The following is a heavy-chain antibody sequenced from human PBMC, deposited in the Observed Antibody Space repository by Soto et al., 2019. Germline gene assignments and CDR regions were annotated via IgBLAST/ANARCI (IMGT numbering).Heavy chain of an antibody. CDR1: GFTFSDYA. D-gene: IGHD1-26*01. J-gene: IGHJ4*02. CDR2: ISSGGGSP. Sequence: GGSLRLSCAASGFTFSDYAMSWVRQAPGKGLEWVSSISSGGGSPYYADSVKGRFTISRNNSKNTLFLQMNSLRAEDTAVYYCAKGDGRIVPRHFDYWGQGTLVTVSS. V-gene: IGHV3-23*01. CDR3: AKGDGRIVPRHFDY.